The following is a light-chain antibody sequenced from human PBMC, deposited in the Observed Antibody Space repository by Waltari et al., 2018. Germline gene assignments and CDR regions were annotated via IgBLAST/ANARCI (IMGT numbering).Light chain of an antibody. CDR1: QRVNTN. V-gene: IGKV3-15*01. J-gene: IGKJ4*01. CDR3: QQYHKWPPGG. Sequence: VVTQSPATLSVSPGKTVTLSCRASQRVNTNLPWYQPKPGQAPRLLIFAASTRAPGIPSRFGGSGSGTEFTLTSTSLQFEDVGVYFCQQYHKWPPGGFGGGTKVEIE. CDR2: AAS.